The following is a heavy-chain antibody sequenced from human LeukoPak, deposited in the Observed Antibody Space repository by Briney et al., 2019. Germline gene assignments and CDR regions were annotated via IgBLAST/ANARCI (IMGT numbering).Heavy chain of an antibody. CDR3: ATDTATEARHI. D-gene: IGHD2-21*02. Sequence: GGSLRLSCVASGLTFSNAWMTWVRQAPGKGLEWVGLIRSKTDGGTTDYAAPLKDRFTILRDDSKSILFLQMNSLKADDTAVYYCATDTATEARHIWGQGTTVTVSS. CDR1: GLTFSNAW. CDR2: IRSKTDGGTT. V-gene: IGHV3-15*01. J-gene: IGHJ3*02.